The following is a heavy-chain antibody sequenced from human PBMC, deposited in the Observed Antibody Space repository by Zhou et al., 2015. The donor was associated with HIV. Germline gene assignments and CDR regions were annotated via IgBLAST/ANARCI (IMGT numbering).Heavy chain of an antibody. Sequence: QVQLVQSGTEVKRPGSSVKVSCKASGNTFSGSDISWVRQAPGQGLEWMGRFIPMFDIENHAQKFRVRLTLSADKSTGAAYMELSSLRSEDAAVYFCARALGVSDYGPYNRFDPWGQGTLVIVSS. CDR2: FIPMFDIE. D-gene: IGHD3-10*01. V-gene: IGHV1-69*09. J-gene: IGHJ5*02. CDR1: GNTFSGSD. CDR3: ARALGVSDYGPYNRFDP.